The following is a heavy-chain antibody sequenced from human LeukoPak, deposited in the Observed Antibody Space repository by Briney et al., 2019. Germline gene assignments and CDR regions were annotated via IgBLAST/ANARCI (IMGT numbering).Heavy chain of an antibody. V-gene: IGHV1-2*02. Sequence: ASVKVSCKASGYTFTDYYMHWVRQAPGQGLEWMGWINSNSDGTNYALKFQGRVTMTRDTSISTAYMDLSSLRSDDTAVYYCARVLVPAGGGVVDYWGQGTLVTVSS. D-gene: IGHD3-16*01. CDR3: ARVLVPAGGGVVDY. CDR2: INSNSDGT. CDR1: GYTFTDYY. J-gene: IGHJ4*02.